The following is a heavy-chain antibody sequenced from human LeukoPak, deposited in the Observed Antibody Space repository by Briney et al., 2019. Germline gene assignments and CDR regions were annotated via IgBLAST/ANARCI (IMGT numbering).Heavy chain of an antibody. Sequence: PSETLSLTCSVSGGSITDTTYSWGWIRQPPGTGLEWIGSIYYRGNTYYSPPLKSRVTLFVDTSKNQFSLKLTSVTAADTAIYYCARRKVAAEIDYWGQGTLVTVSS. CDR2: IYYRGNT. CDR3: ARRKVAAEIDY. D-gene: IGHD6-13*01. J-gene: IGHJ4*02. CDR1: GGSITDTTYS. V-gene: IGHV4-39*01.